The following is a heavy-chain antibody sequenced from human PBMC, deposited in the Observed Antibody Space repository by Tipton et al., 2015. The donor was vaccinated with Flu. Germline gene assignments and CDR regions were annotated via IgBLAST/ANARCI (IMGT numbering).Heavy chain of an antibody. CDR1: GGSISSYY. D-gene: IGHD3-22*01. CDR3: ARDGYYYDSSGLDY. Sequence: GLVKPSETLSLTCTVSGGSISSYYWSWIRQPAGKGLEWIGRIYTSGSTNYNPSLKSRVTMSVDTSKNQFSLKLSSVTAADTAAYYCARDGYYYDSSGLDYWGQGTLVTVSS. V-gene: IGHV4-4*07. CDR2: IYTSGST. J-gene: IGHJ4*02.